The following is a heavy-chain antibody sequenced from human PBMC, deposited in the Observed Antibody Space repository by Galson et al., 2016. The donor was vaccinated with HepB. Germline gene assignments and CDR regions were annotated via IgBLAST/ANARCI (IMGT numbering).Heavy chain of an antibody. CDR1: GFTFSNYG. D-gene: IGHD3-10*01. V-gene: IGHV3-30*18. CDR3: AKDRGYYGSGRNIRLDH. J-gene: IGHJ4*02. Sequence: SLRLSCAASGFTFSNYGMHWVRQAPGKGLQWVAVISYDGSNKYYADSVKGRFTISRDNSKNTLYLQMNSLRAEDTAVYYCAKDRGYYGSGRNIRLDHWGQGALVTVSS. CDR2: ISYDGSNK.